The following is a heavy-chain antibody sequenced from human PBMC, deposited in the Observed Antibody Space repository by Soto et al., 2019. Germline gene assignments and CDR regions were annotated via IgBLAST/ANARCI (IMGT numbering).Heavy chain of an antibody. CDR2: IYYSGTT. CDR3: XXXXXXGPPPDY. V-gene: IGHV4-59*01. J-gene: IGHJ4*02. CDR1: GGSISSYY. Sequence: QVQLQESGPGLVKPSETLSLTCTVSGGSISSYYWSWIRQPPGKGLEWIGYIYYSGTTNYNPSPKXXXXXXXXXXXXXXXXXXXXXXXXXXXXXXXXXXXXXGPPPDYWGQGTLVTVSS.